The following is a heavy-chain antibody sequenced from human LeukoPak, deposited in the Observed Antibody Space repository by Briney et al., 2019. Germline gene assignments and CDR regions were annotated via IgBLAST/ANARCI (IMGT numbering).Heavy chain of an antibody. CDR2: VHPDTSYA. CDR3: ARGPRNDP. V-gene: IGHV1-8*01. J-gene: IGHJ5*02. Sequence: GASVKVSCKTSGYPFTTYEINWVRQAAGQGLEWMGWVHPDTSYADYAQKFQGRVTMTSDTSISTAYMELSSLRSDDTAVYFCARGPRNDPWGQGTLVTVSS. D-gene: IGHD1-14*01. CDR1: GYPFTTYE.